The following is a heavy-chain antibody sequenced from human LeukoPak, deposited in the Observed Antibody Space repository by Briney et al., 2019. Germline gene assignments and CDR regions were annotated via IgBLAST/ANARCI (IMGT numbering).Heavy chain of an antibody. J-gene: IGHJ4*02. Sequence: SVKVSCKASGGTFSSYAIIWVRQAPGQGLEWMGRIIPILGIANYAQKFQGRVTITADKSTSTAYMELSSLRSEDTAVYYCASYYYDSSGYDYWGQGTLVTVSS. CDR3: ASYYYDSSGYDY. CDR2: IIPILGIA. D-gene: IGHD3-22*01. CDR1: GGTFSSYA. V-gene: IGHV1-69*04.